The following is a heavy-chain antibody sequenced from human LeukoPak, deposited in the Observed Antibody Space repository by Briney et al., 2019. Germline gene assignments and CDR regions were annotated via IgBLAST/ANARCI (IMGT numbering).Heavy chain of an antibody. V-gene: IGHV3-7*03. CDR1: GFTFSSYW. CDR2: IKQDGSEK. D-gene: IGHD3-3*01. CDR3: ARHHPTEIRYDFWSGYETVSYYMDV. Sequence: GGSLRLSCAASGFTFSSYWMSWVRQAPGKGLEWVANIKQDGSEKYYVDSVKGRFTISRDNAKNSLYLQMNSLKASDTAMYYCARHHPTEIRYDFWSGYETVSYYMDVWGKGTTVTVSS. J-gene: IGHJ6*03.